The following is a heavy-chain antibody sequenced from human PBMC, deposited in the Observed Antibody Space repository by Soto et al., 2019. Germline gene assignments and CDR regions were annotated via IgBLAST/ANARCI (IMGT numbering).Heavy chain of an antibody. D-gene: IGHD2-21*02. CDR1: GYTFTSYA. V-gene: IGHV1-3*05. CDR3: ARSIVVVTALDY. CDR2: INAGNGNT. J-gene: IGHJ4*02. Sequence: QVQLVQSGAEEKKPGASVKVSCKASGYTFTSYAMHWVRQAPGQRLEWMGWINAGNGNTKYSQKFQGRVTITRDTPASTAYMELSSLRSEDTAVYYCARSIVVVTALDYWGPGTLVTVSS.